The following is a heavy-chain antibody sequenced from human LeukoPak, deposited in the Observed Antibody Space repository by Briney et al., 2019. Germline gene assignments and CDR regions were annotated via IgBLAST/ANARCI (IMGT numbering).Heavy chain of an antibody. CDR1: GGSFSGYY. Sequence: KSSETLSLTCAVYGGSFSGYYWSWIRQPPGKGLEWIGEINHSGSTNYNPSLKSRVTISVDTSKNQFSLKLSSVTAADTAVYYCARANGYYGSGRVVYYMDVWGKGTTVTISS. D-gene: IGHD3-10*01. CDR3: ARANGYYGSGRVVYYMDV. CDR2: INHSGST. J-gene: IGHJ6*03. V-gene: IGHV4-34*01.